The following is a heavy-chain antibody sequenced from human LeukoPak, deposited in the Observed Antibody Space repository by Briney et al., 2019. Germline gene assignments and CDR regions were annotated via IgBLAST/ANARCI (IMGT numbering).Heavy chain of an antibody. CDR2: IYYSGST. J-gene: IGHJ4*02. D-gene: IGHD3-3*01. CDR1: GGSISSSSYY. CDR3: ARQVNFDFWSGYHPRSYFFDY. V-gene: IGHV4-39*01. Sequence: SETLSLTCTVSGGSISSSSYYWGWIRQPPGKGLEWIGSIYYSGSTYYNPSLKSRVTISVDTSKNQFSLKLSSVTAADTAVCYCARQVNFDFWSGYHPRSYFFDYWGQGTLVTVSS.